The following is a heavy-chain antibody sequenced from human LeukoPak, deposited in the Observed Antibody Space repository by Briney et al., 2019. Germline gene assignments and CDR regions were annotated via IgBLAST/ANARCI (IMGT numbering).Heavy chain of an antibody. CDR2: IIPIFGTA. J-gene: IGHJ4*02. CDR1: GGTFSSYA. D-gene: IGHD7-27*01. CDR3: ARGLGIPYYFDY. V-gene: IGHV1-69*13. Sequence: SVKVSCKASGGTFSSYAISWVRQAPGQGLEWMGGIIPIFGTANYAQKFQGRVTITADESTSTAYMELSGLRSEDTAVYYCARGLGIPYYFDYWGQGTLVTVSS.